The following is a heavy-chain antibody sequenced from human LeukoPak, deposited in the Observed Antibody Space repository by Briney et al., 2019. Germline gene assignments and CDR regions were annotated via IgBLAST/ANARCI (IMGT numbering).Heavy chain of an antibody. CDR2: ISYDGSNK. CDR3: AKDSELGFDY. Sequence: GGSLRLSCAASGFTFSSYGMHWVRQAPGKGLEWVAVISYDGSNKYYADSVKGRFTTSRGNSKNTLYLQMNSLRAEDTAVYYCAKDSELGFDYWGQGTLVTVSS. CDR1: GFTFSSYG. D-gene: IGHD1-26*01. J-gene: IGHJ4*02. V-gene: IGHV3-30*18.